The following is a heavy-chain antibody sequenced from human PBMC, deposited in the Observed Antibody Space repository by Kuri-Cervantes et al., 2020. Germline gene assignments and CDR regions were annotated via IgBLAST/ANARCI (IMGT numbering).Heavy chain of an antibody. CDR2: IYYSGST. CDR3: ARDWGYSGYLNWFDP. Sequence: LRLSCTVSGGSISSGDYYWSWIRQPPGKGLEWIGYIYYSGSTYYNPSLKSRVTISVDTSKNQFSLKLSSVTAADTAVYYCARDWGYSGYLNWFDPWGQGTLVTVSS. CDR1: GGSISSGDYY. J-gene: IGHJ5*02. V-gene: IGHV4-30-4*01. D-gene: IGHD5-12*01.